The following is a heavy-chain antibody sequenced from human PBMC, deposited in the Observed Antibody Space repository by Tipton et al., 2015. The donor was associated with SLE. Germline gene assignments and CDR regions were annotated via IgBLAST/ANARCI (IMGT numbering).Heavy chain of an antibody. D-gene: IGHD3-3*01. CDR3: ARGYDFWSGYYTSPWYFDY. CDR2: ISYGGSGSNK. CDR1: GFTFSSYA. V-gene: IGHV3-30*04. J-gene: IGHJ4*02. Sequence: SLRLSCAASGFTFSSYAMHWVRQAPGKGLEWVAVISYGGSGSNKYYADSVKGRFTISRDNSKNTLYLQMNSLRAEDTALYYCARGYDFWSGYYTSPWYFDYWGQGTLVTVSS.